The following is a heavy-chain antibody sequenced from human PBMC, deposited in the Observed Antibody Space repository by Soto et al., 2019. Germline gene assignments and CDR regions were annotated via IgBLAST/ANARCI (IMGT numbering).Heavy chain of an antibody. J-gene: IGHJ5*02. D-gene: IGHD6-13*01. V-gene: IGHV4-4*07. CDR3: ARDSYSSSWSPNWFDP. CDR2: IYTSGST. CDR1: GGSISSYY. Sequence: LSLTCTVSGGSISSYYWSWVRQPAGKGLEWIGRIYTSGSTNYNPSLKSRVTMSVDTSKNQFSLKLSSVTAADTAVYYCARDSYSSSWSPNWFDPWGQGTLVTVSS.